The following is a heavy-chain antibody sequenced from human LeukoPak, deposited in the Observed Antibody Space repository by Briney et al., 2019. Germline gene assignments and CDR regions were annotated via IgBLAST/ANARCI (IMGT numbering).Heavy chain of an antibody. Sequence: SETLSLTCTVSGVSISSNNSYWGWIRQPPGKGLEWIGSIYYSGNTYYNASLKSQVSISIDTSKNQFSLRLTSVTAADTAVYYCARQTGSGLFILPGGQGTLVTVSS. V-gene: IGHV4-39*01. CDR1: GVSISSNNSY. D-gene: IGHD3/OR15-3a*01. CDR2: IYYSGNT. CDR3: ARQTGSGLFILP. J-gene: IGHJ4*02.